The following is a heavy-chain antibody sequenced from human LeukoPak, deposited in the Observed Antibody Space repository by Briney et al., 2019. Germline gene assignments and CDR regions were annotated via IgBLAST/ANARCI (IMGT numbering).Heavy chain of an antibody. V-gene: IGHV3-74*01. CDR1: GFTFSSSW. Sequence: PGGSLRLSCAASGFTFSSSWMHWVRQAPGKGLVWVSRINPGGSVTTYADSAKGRFTISRDNAKNTLYLQLNSLTVEDTAVYYCARGVNHNSDYWGQGALVTVSS. J-gene: IGHJ4*02. CDR2: INPGGSVT. CDR3: ARGVNHNSDY.